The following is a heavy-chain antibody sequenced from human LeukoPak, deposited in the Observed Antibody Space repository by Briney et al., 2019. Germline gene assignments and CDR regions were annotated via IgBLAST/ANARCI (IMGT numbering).Heavy chain of an antibody. Sequence: GGSLRLSCAVSGFSFSSYWMSWVRQAPGKGLEWVANIKQDGSEIYYVDSVKGRFTISRDNAKNSLLLQMNSLRAEDTAVYYCARSGIVATAIPFWGQGTLVTVSS. CDR2: IKQDGSEI. CDR1: GFSFSSYW. J-gene: IGHJ4*02. D-gene: IGHD5-12*01. V-gene: IGHV3-7*01. CDR3: ARSGIVATAIPF.